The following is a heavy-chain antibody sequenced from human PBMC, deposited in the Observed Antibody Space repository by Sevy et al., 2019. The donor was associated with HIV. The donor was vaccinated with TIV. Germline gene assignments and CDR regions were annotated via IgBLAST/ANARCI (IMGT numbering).Heavy chain of an antibody. CDR3: ARAGPSGWFDP. J-gene: IGHJ5*02. CDR2: ISYDGSNK. Sequence: GGSLRLSCAASGFTFSSYAMHWVRQAPGKGLEWVAVISYDGSNKYYADSVKGRFTISRDNSKNTLYLQMNSLRAEDTAVYYCARAGPSGWFDPWGQGTLVTVS. CDR1: GFTFSSYA. D-gene: IGHD6-6*01. V-gene: IGHV3-30*04.